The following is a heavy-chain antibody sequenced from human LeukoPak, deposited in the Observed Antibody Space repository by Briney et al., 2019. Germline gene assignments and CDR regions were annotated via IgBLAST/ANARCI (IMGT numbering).Heavy chain of an antibody. CDR2: VFYRDSFSYCGTT. Sequence: SETLSLTCTVSGVSISGYYWIWIRQSPGRGLEWIGSVFYRDSFSYCGTTFYNPSLQNRVSISVDTSKNAFSLKLTSVTAADTAMYYCARQCDYYDRNGYAQEDCFEVWGQGTMVTVSS. CDR1: GVSISGYY. D-gene: IGHD3-22*01. V-gene: IGHV4-59*05. CDR3: ARQCDYYDRNGYAQEDCFEV. J-gene: IGHJ3*01.